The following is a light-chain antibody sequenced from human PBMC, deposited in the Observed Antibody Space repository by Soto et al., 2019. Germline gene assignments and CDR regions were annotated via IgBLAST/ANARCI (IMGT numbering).Light chain of an antibody. Sequence: VLTQPASVSGSPGQSITISCTGTSSDVGGYNYVSWYQQHPGKVPKLMIYDVSNRPSGVSNRFSGSKSGNTASLTISGLQAEDEADYYCSSYTSSSTYVFGTGTKVTVL. CDR2: DVS. V-gene: IGLV2-14*01. CDR1: SSDVGGYNY. J-gene: IGLJ1*01. CDR3: SSYTSSSTYV.